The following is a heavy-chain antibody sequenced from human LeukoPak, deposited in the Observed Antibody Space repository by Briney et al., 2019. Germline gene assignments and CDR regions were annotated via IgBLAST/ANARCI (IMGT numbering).Heavy chain of an antibody. J-gene: IGHJ3*02. D-gene: IGHD6-19*01. Sequence: PGGSLRLSCAASGFTFDDYGMSWVRQAPGKGLEWVGRIKSKTDGGTTDYAAPVKGRFTISRDDSKNTLYLQMNSLKTEDTAVYYCTTDPYPGEQWPRTFFDIWGQGTMVTVSS. CDR1: GFTFDDYG. CDR3: TTDPYPGEQWPRTFFDI. V-gene: IGHV3-15*01. CDR2: IKSKTDGGTT.